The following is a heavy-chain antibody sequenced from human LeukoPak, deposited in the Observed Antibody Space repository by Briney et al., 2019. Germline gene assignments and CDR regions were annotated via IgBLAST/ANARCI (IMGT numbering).Heavy chain of an antibody. CDR2: ISYDGSNK. CDR1: GFTFSSYG. J-gene: IGHJ3*02. Sequence: PGGSLRLSCAASGFTFSSYGMHWVRQAPGKGLEWVAVISYDGSNKYYADSVKGRFTISRDNSKNTSYLQMNSLRAEDTAVYYCASQLLWFGDPYAFDIWGQGTMVTVSS. V-gene: IGHV3-30*03. D-gene: IGHD3-10*01. CDR3: ASQLLWFGDPYAFDI.